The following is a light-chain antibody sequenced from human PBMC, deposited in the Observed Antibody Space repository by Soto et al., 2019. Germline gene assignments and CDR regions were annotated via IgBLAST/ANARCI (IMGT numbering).Light chain of an antibody. CDR3: QQYNNWPPWT. Sequence: EIVMTQSPATLSVSPGERATLSCRASQSVSSNVAWYQQKPGQAPRLLIYGASTRATGIPARFSGSGSGTELTLTISSLQSEDFAVYYCQQYNNWPPWTFGQGTKVEIK. J-gene: IGKJ1*01. CDR1: QSVSSN. V-gene: IGKV3-15*01. CDR2: GAS.